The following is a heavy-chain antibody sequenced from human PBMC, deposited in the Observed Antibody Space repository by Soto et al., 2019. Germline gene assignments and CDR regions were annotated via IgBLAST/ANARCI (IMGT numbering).Heavy chain of an antibody. V-gene: IGHV4-34*01. J-gene: IGHJ6*02. Sequence: QVQLQQWGAGLLKPSETLSLTCAVYGGSFSGYYWSWIRQPPGKGLEWIGEINHSGSTNYNPSLKSRVTISVDTSKNQFSLKLSSVTAADTAVYYCARVPYPHYDILTGYKNYYYYGMDVWGQGTTVTVSS. CDR3: ARVPYPHYDILTGYKNYYYYGMDV. CDR2: INHSGST. D-gene: IGHD3-9*01. CDR1: GGSFSGYY.